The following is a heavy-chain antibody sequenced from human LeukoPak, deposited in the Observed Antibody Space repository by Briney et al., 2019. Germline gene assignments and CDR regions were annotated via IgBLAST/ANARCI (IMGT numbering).Heavy chain of an antibody. V-gene: IGHV4-34*01. CDR2: INHSGST. CDR3: ARRDLRRAAAGIPLDY. CDR1: GGSFSGYY. D-gene: IGHD6-13*01. J-gene: IGHJ4*02. Sequence: SETLSLTCAVYGGSFSGYYWSWIRQPPGKGLEWIGEINHSGSTNYNPSLKSRVTISVDTSKNQFSLKLSSVTAADTAVYYCARRDLRRAAAGIPLDYWGQGTLVTVSS.